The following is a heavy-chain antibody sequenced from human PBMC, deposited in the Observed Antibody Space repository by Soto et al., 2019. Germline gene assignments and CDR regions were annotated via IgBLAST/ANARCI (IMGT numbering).Heavy chain of an antibody. CDR2: IRSQPYGGTA. J-gene: IGHJ4*02. CDR3: IGSFPF. D-gene: IGHD3-10*01. CDR1: GFPFGNFL. Sequence: DLEESGGGLVEPGRSLRLSCTASGFPFGNFLMSWFRQAPGKGMEWVGFIRSQPYGGTAEYAASVRGRFTISRDDSKGIAYLQMNSLQTEDSGVYYCIGSFPFWGQGTLVTVSS. V-gene: IGHV3-49*03.